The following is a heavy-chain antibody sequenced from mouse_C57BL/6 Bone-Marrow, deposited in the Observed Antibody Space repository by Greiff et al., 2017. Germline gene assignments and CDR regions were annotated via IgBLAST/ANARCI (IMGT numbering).Heavy chain of an antibody. J-gene: IGHJ1*03. CDR2: ISGGGGNT. CDR1: GFTFSSYT. CDR3: SRQVTTVLATKYFDV. V-gene: IGHV5-9*01. D-gene: IGHD1-1*01. Sequence: EVQLMESGGGLVKPGGSLKLSCAASGFTFSSYTMSWVRQTPEKRLQWVAAISGGGGNTYYPDSVKGRFTISRDNDTNILYLQMSSLRSEDTALYYCSRQVTTVLATKYFDVWGTGTTVTVSS.